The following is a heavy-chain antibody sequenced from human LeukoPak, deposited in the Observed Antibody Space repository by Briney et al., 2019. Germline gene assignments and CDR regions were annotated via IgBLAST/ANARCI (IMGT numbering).Heavy chain of an antibody. CDR2: ISYDGSNK. Sequence: GGSLRLSCAASGFTFSSYAMHWVRQAPGKGLEWVAVISYDGSNKYYADSVKGRFTISRDNSKNTLYLQMNSLRAEDTAVYYCARDRIAAAATLVYWGQGTLVTVSS. CDR3: ARDRIAAAATLVY. V-gene: IGHV3-30-3*01. J-gene: IGHJ4*02. CDR1: GFTFSSYA. D-gene: IGHD6-13*01.